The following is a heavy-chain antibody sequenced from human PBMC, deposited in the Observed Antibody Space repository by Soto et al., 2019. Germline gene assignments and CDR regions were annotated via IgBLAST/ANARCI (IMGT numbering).Heavy chain of an antibody. CDR1: GGPISSYS. J-gene: IGHJ3*02. D-gene: IGHD6-19*01. V-gene: IGHV4-59*01. Sequence: SETLCLTCTVSGGPISSYSWSWIRQPPGKGLEWIGYIYYSGSTNYNPSLKSRVTISVDTSKNQFSLKLSSVTAADTAVYYCARDYHSGGAFDIWGQGTMVT. CDR2: IYYSGST. CDR3: ARDYHSGGAFDI.